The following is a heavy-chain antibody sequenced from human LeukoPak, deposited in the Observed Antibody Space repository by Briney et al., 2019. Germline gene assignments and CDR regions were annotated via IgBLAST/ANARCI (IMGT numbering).Heavy chain of an antibody. J-gene: IGHJ5*02. CDR2: IRYDGSNK. CDR1: GFTFSSYG. CDR3: ARRGGSSWYNWFDP. D-gene: IGHD6-13*01. V-gene: IGHV3-30*02. Sequence: GGSLRLSCAASGFTFSSYGMHWVRQAPGKGLEWVAFIRYDGSNKYYADSVKGRFTISRDNSKDTLYLQMNSLRAEDTAVYYCARRGGSSWYNWFDPWGQGTLVTVSS.